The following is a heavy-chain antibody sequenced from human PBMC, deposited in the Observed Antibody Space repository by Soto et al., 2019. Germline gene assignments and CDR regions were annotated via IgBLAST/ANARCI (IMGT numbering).Heavy chain of an antibody. J-gene: IGHJ6*02. V-gene: IGHV5-51*01. CDR1: GYGFSSSW. CDR2: IYPGDSDT. D-gene: IGHD2-15*01. Sequence: GESLKISCQASGYGFSSSWIAWVRHSPGKGLEWMGIIYPGDSDTRYSPSFQGQVTISADKSISTAYLQWSSLKASDTAMYYCARLGYCSGGSCYSTTTTTSYGMDVWGQGTTVTVSS. CDR3: ARLGYCSGGSCYSTTTTTSYGMDV.